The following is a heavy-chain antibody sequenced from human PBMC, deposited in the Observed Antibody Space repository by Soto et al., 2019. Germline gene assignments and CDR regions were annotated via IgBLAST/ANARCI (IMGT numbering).Heavy chain of an antibody. J-gene: IGHJ4*02. Sequence: PGGSLRLSCAASGFTFDDYAMSWVRQAPGKGLEWVSAISSSGGTTHYADSVKGRFIISRDNSKNTLYLQMNSLRAEDTAVYYCAKPGYLEQWLVRGYFDYWGQGAMATVSS. CDR1: GFTFDDYA. CDR3: AKPGYLEQWLVRGYFDY. D-gene: IGHD6-19*01. CDR2: ISSSGGTT. V-gene: IGHV3-23*01.